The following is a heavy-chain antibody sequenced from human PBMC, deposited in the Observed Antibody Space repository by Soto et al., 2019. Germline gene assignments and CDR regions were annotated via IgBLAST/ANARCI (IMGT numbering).Heavy chain of an antibody. J-gene: IGHJ6*03. Sequence: SETLCLTGTVSGKSSSSSSYYWGWKNQPPGKGLEWIGSIYYSGSTNYNPSLKSRVTISVDTSKNQFSLKLSSVTAADTAVYYCARVGGGARKMVATIRYYYMDVWGKGTTVTVSS. V-gene: IGHV4-39*07. D-gene: IGHD5-12*01. CDR3: ARVGGGARKMVATIRYYYMDV. CDR1: GKSSSSSSYY. CDR2: IYYSGST.